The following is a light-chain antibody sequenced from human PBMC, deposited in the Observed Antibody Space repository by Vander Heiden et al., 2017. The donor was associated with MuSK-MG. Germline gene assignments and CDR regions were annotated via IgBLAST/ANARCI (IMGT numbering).Light chain of an antibody. CDR1: SSHIGSNT. J-gene: IGLJ2*01. CDR3: AAWDDSLNGPVV. CDR2: SNN. Sequence: QSVLTQPPSASRTHGQRLTISCSGSSSHIGSNTVNWYQQHPGTAPKLLIFSNNQRPSGVPDRCSGSKSGTTASLAISGRQYEDEADYYCAAWDDSLNGPVVFGGGTKLTVL. V-gene: IGLV1-44*01.